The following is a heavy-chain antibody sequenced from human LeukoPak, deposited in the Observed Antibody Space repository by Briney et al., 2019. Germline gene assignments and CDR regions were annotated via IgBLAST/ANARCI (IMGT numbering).Heavy chain of an antibody. CDR2: INPNSGGT. J-gene: IGHJ4*02. D-gene: IGHD2-15*01. CDR3: ARGSPQDGFDY. CDR1: GYTFTSYG. V-gene: IGHV1-2*02. Sequence: ASVKVSCKASGYTFTSYGISWVRQAPGQGLEWMGWINPNSGGTNYAQKFQGRVTMTRDTSISTAYMELSRLRSDDTAVYYCARGSPQDGFDYWGQGTLVTVSS.